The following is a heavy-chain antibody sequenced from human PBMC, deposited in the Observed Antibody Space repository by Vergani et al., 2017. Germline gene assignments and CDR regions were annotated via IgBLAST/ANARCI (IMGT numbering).Heavy chain of an antibody. Sequence: QVQLQESGPGLVRPSQTLSLTCTVSGGSISSGSYYWSWFRQPAGKGLEWIGRFYTGGGTSYNPSLKSRVTISVDTSKNQFSLQLSCVTAADTAVYYCARDPLYSTTWPFLLLDMDVWGQGTTVTVSS. D-gene: IGHD6-13*01. V-gene: IGHV4-61*02. CDR3: ARDPLYSTTWPFLLLDMDV. CDR2: FYTGGGT. J-gene: IGHJ6*02. CDR1: GGSISSGSYY.